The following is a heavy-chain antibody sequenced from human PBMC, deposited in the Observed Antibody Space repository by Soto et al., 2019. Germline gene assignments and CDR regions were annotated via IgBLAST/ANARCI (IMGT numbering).Heavy chain of an antibody. Sequence: ASVKVSCKASGYTFTSYDINWVRQATGQGFEWMGWMNPNSGNTGYAQKFQGRVTMTRNTSISTAYMELSSLRSEDTAVYYCARAPIYDYIWGSYHIDYWGQGTLVTVSS. J-gene: IGHJ4*02. D-gene: IGHD3-16*02. CDR2: MNPNSGNT. CDR1: GYTFTSYD. V-gene: IGHV1-8*01. CDR3: ARAPIYDYIWGSYHIDY.